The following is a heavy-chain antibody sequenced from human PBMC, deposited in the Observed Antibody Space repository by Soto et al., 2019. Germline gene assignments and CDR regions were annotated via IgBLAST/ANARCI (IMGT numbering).Heavy chain of an antibody. CDR2: ISAYNGNT. CDR3: ATGIAVAGEIGWFDP. V-gene: IGHV1-18*01. CDR1: GYTFTSYG. D-gene: IGHD6-19*01. Sequence: ASVKVSCKASGYTFTSYGISWVRQAPGQGLEWMGWISAYNGNTNYAQKLQGRVTMTTDTSTSTAYMELRSLRSDDTAVYYCATGIAVAGEIGWFDPWGQGTLVTVSS. J-gene: IGHJ5*02.